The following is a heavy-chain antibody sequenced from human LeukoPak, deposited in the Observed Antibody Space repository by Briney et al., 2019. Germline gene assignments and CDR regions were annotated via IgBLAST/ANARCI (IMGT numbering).Heavy chain of an antibody. Sequence: GGSLRLSCAASGFTFDDYGMSWVRQAPGKGLEWVSGINWNGGSTGYADSVKGRFTISRDNAKNSLYLQMNSLRAEDTAVYYCARYGNGAWLAHYSFDIWGQGTMVTVSS. D-gene: IGHD6-19*01. V-gene: IGHV3-20*04. CDR3: ARYGNGAWLAHYSFDI. CDR1: GFTFDDYG. J-gene: IGHJ3*02. CDR2: INWNGGST.